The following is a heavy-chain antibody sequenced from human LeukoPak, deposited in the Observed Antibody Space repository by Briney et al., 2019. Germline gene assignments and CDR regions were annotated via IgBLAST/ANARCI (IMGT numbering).Heavy chain of an antibody. D-gene: IGHD3-10*01. CDR3: ARERGDPYYYYYYMDV. CDR2: VYTSGST. Sequence: SETLSLTCTVSGGSLSSHYWSWIRQPAGKGLEWIGRVYTSGSTNYNPSLKSRVTMSVHTFKNQFSLKLSSVTAADTAVYYCARERGDPYYYYYYMDVWGKGTTVTVSS. CDR1: GGSLSSHY. J-gene: IGHJ6*03. V-gene: IGHV4-4*07.